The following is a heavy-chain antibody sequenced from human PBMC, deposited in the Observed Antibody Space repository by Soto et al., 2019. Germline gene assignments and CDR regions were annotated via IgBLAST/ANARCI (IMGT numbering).Heavy chain of an antibody. Sequence: SETLSLTCTVSGGSISSYYWSWIRQPPGKGLEWIGYIYYSGSTNYNPSLKSRVTISVDTSKNQFSLKLSSVTAADTAVYYCARASSSWAYYYYYGMDVWGQGTTVTVSS. V-gene: IGHV4-59*01. CDR2: IYYSGST. J-gene: IGHJ6*02. D-gene: IGHD6-13*01. CDR3: ARASSSWAYYYYYGMDV. CDR1: GGSISSYY.